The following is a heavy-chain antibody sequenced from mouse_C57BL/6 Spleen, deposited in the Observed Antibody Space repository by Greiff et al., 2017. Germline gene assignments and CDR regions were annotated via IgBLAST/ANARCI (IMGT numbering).Heavy chain of an antibody. CDR3: VSPGYGSSPWFAY. J-gene: IGHJ3*01. CDR1: GFSFNTYA. D-gene: IGHD1-1*01. CDR2: IRSKSNNYAT. Sequence: DVQLQESGGGLVQPKGSLKLSCAASGFSFNTYAMNWVRQAPGKGLEWVARIRSKSNNYATYYADSVKDRFTISRDDSESMLYLQMNNLKTEDTAMYYCVSPGYGSSPWFAYWGQGTLVTVSA. V-gene: IGHV10-1*01.